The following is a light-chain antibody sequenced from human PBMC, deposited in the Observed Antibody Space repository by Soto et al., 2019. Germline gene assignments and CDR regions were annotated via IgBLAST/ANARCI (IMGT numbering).Light chain of an antibody. Sequence: DIQMTQSPSSLSASVEDRVTITCRASQSISSYLNWYQQKPGKAPKLLIYAASSLQSGVPSRFSDSGSGTDFTLTISSLQPEDFATYYCQQSYSTRWTFGQGTKVEIK. J-gene: IGKJ1*01. CDR3: QQSYSTRWT. V-gene: IGKV1-39*01. CDR1: QSISSY. CDR2: AAS.